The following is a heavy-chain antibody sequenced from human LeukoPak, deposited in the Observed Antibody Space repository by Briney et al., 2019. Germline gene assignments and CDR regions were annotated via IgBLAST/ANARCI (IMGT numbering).Heavy chain of an antibody. CDR3: ARDAAATNGELTDY. D-gene: IGHD3-10*01. J-gene: IGHJ4*02. CDR2: INSDGSYT. V-gene: IGHV3-74*01. Sequence: GGSLRLSCAASGFTFSSYWMHWVRQAPGKGLMWVSRINSDGSYTRYADSVKGRFTISRDNAKNTLYLQMNSLRAEDTAVYYCARDAAATNGELTDYWGQGTLVTVSS. CDR1: GFTFSSYW.